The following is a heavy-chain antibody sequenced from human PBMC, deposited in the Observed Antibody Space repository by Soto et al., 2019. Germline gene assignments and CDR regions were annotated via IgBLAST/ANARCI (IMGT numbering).Heavy chain of an antibody. CDR3: AKVHCLTTSCGWNDAFDI. V-gene: IGHV3-30*18. D-gene: IGHD2-2*01. CDR2: ISYLGDHT. J-gene: IGHJ3*02. Sequence: QVQLVESGGGVVQPGRSLRLSCAASGFSFNSFSMHWVRQAPGKGLEWVASISYLGDHTLHGDSVKGRFIISRDNSKNTLHLQMNSLRAEDTAVYYCAKVHCLTTSCGWNDAFDIWGQGTMVTVSS. CDR1: GFSFNSFS.